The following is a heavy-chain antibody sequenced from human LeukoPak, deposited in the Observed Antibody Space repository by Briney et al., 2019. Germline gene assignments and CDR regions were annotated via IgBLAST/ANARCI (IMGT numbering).Heavy chain of an antibody. CDR3: ARGGVMITFGGVIVHDAFDI. CDR1: GGSISSYY. V-gene: IGHV4-59*01. J-gene: IGHJ3*02. CDR2: IYYSGST. Sequence: PSETLSLTCTVSGGSISSYYWSWIRQPPGKGLEWIGYIYYSGSTNYNPSLKSRVTISVDTSKNQFSLKLSSVTAADTAVYYCARGGVMITFGGVIVHDAFDIWGQGTMVTISS. D-gene: IGHD3-16*02.